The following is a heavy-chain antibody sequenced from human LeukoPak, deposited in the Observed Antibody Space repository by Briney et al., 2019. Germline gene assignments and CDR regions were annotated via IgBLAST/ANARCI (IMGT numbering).Heavy chain of an antibody. D-gene: IGHD3-10*01. CDR1: GGSISSYY. CDR2: IYYSGST. J-gene: IGHJ4*02. V-gene: IGHV4-59*01. Sequence: SETLSLTCTVSGGSISSYYWSWIRQPPGKGLEWIGYIYYSGSTNYNPSLKSRVTISVDTSKNQFSLKLSSVTPADTAVYYCARFDGSGSFPYFDYWGQGTLVTVSS. CDR3: ARFDGSGSFPYFDY.